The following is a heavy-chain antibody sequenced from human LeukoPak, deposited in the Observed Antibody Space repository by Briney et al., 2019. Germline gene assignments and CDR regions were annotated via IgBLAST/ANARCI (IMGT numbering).Heavy chain of an antibody. CDR3: AKREMATSEGFDY. V-gene: IGHV3-30*02. Sequence: GGSLRLSCAASGFTFSSYGMHWVRQAPGKGLEWVAFIRYDGSNKYYADSVKGRFTISRDNSKNTLYLQMNSLRAEDTAVYYCAKREMATSEGFDYWGQGTPVTVSS. CDR2: IRYDGSNK. D-gene: IGHD5-24*01. CDR1: GFTFSSYG. J-gene: IGHJ4*02.